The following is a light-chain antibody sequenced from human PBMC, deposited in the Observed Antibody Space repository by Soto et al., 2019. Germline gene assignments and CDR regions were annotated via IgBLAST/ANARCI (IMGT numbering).Light chain of an antibody. CDR1: QNITDW. Sequence: DIPMTQSPSTLSASVGDRVTITCRASQNITDWLAWYQQKPGKAPKFLIYKASNLEGGVPSRFSGSGSGTEFTLTISSVQPDDFATYYCQYWDDYSWTFGQGTKVEIK. J-gene: IGKJ1*01. CDR2: KAS. CDR3: QYWDDYSWT. V-gene: IGKV1-5*03.